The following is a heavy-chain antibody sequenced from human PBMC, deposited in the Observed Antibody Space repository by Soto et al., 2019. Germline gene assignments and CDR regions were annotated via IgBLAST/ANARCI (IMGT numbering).Heavy chain of an antibody. CDR3: ALRSMAVVPEY. J-gene: IGHJ4*02. CDR2: LYYGRSA. V-gene: IGHV4-59*01. Sequence: QVQLQESGPGLVKPSETLSLTCAVSGDSISSYYCMWIRQPPGKGLESIGYLYYGRSANYNPSLTRRVTLAVDTSTNQCSLTLSSMTAADTAVYYCALRSMAVVPEYWGQGTLVTVSS. D-gene: IGHD3-22*01. CDR1: GDSISSYY.